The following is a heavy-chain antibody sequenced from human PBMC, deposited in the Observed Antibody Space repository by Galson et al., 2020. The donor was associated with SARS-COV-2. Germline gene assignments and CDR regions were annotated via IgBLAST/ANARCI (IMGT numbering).Heavy chain of an antibody. V-gene: IGHV2-70*11. CDR2: IDWDDDK. D-gene: IGHD3-22*01. CDR3: ARILDRTDYYDSSGTWGGIDY. J-gene: IGHJ4*02. CDR1: GFSLSTSGMC. Sequence: SGPTLVKPTQTLTLTCTFSGFSLSTSGMCVSWIRQPPGKALEWLARIDWDDDKYYSTSLKTRLTISKDTSKNQVVLTMTNMDPVDTATYYCARILDRTDYYDSSGTWGGIDYWGQGTLVTVSS.